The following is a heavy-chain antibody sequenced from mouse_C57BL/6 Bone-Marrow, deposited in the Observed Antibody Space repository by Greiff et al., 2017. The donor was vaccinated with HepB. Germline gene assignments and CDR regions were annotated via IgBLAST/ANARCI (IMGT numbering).Heavy chain of an antibody. D-gene: IGHD2-1*01. V-gene: IGHV1-82*01. CDR1: GYAFSSSW. CDR3: AVYGNYDY. J-gene: IGHJ2*01. Sequence: VQLQQSGPELVKPGASVKISCKASGYAFSSSWMNWVKQRPGKGLEWIGRIYPGDGDTYYNGKFKGKATLTADKSSSTAYMQLSSLTSEDSAVYYFAVYGNYDYWGQGTTLTVSS. CDR2: IYPGDGDT.